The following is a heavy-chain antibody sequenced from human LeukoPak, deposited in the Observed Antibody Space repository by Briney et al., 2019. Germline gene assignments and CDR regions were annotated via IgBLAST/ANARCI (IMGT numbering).Heavy chain of an antibody. Sequence: GGSLRLSCAASGFTFDDYAIHWVRQAPGKGLKWVSGISWNSNTIGYADSVKGRFTISRDNAKNSLYLQMNSLRAEDTALYYCARCRHSYDSSGFPHYWGQGTLVTVSS. V-gene: IGHV3-9*01. CDR3: ARCRHSYDSSGFPHY. CDR1: GFTFDDYA. CDR2: ISWNSNTI. D-gene: IGHD3-22*01. J-gene: IGHJ4*02.